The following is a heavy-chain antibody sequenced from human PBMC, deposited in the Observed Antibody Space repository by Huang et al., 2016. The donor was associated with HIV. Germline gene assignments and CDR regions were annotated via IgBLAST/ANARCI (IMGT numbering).Heavy chain of an antibody. CDR1: GGPFRSYS. V-gene: IGHV1-69*13. CDR3: ARGSLEYSVSSSLDY. D-gene: IGHD4-4*01. J-gene: IGHJ4*02. CDR2: LMPFFDSP. Sequence: QVQLLQSGAEVKKPGSSVKVSCKASGGPFRSYSIAWVRQAPGQGREWMASLMPFFDSPNYAQKLQGRVRVTADESTSTVYMELRDLRPDDTAVDFCARGSLEYSVSSSLDYWGQGTHVTVSS.